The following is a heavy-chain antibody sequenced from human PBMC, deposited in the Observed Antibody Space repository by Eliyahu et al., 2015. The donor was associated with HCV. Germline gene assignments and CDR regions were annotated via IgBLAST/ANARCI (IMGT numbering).Heavy chain of an antibody. Sequence: QLQLQESGPGLVKPSETLSLSCTVSGGXISNSGHYWGWXRQPPGKGLEWIGSIFSGGRTYHNPSLKSRVTISVDTSKNQFSLKLSSVTAADTAVYFCARPVIGGYESGEDNWFDPWGQGTLVTVSS. J-gene: IGHJ5*02. D-gene: IGHD5-12*01. V-gene: IGHV4-39*01. CDR2: IFSGGRT. CDR1: GGXISNSGHY. CDR3: ARPVIGGYESGEDNWFDP.